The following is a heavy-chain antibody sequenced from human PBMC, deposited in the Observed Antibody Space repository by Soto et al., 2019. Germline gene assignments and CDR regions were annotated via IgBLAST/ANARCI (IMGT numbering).Heavy chain of an antibody. V-gene: IGHV1-69*01. CDR1: GGTFSSYA. CDR3: ARAHYDYVWGSYKGGAFDI. Sequence: QVQLVQSGAEVKKPGSSVKVSCKASGGTFSSYAISWVRQAPGQGLEWMGGIIPIFGTANYAQKFQGRVTITADESTSTAYMELSRLRSEDTAVYYCARAHYDYVWGSYKGGAFDIWGQGTRVTVSS. J-gene: IGHJ3*02. CDR2: IIPIFGTA. D-gene: IGHD3-16*01.